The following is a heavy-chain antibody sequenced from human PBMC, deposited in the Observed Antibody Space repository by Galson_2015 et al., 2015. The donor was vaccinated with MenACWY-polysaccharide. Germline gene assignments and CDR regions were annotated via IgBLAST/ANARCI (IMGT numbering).Heavy chain of an antibody. V-gene: IGHV3-9*01. J-gene: IGHJ4*02. CDR2: ITWNSDGI. Sequence: SLRLSCAASGFTFDDYAMFWVRHAPGKGLEWVSGITWNSDGIGYADSVKGRFTISRDNAKNSLYLQMNSLRPEDTALYYCTKGTWPRIEVAGHYFDYWGQGTRVTVSS. D-gene: IGHD6-19*01. CDR1: GFTFDDYA. CDR3: TKGTWPRIEVAGHYFDY.